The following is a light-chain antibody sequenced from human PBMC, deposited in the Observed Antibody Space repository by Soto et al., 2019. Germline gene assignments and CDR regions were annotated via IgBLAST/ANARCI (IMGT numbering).Light chain of an antibody. CDR2: AAS. J-gene: IGKJ1*01. Sequence: DIQMTQSPSSLSASVGDRVTITCRASQSISSYLNWYQQKPGKAPKLLIYAASSLQSGVPSRFSGSGSGTDLTLTICSLQPEDFATYYCQQSYSTHWTFGQGTKVEIK. V-gene: IGKV1-39*01. CDR3: QQSYSTHWT. CDR1: QSISSY.